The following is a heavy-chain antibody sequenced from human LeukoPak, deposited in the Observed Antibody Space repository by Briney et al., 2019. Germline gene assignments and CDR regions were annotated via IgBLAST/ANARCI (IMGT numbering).Heavy chain of an antibody. D-gene: IGHD6-6*01. CDR3: ARESRQLVSSFDY. J-gene: IGHJ4*02. V-gene: IGHV4-4*07. CDR1: GGSISSYY. CDR2: IYTSGST. Sequence: SETLSLTCTVSGGSISSYYWNWIRQPAGKGLEWIGRIYTSGSTNYNPSLKSRVTMSVDTSKNRFSLKLSSVTVADTAVYYCARESRQLVSSFDYWGQGTLVTVSS.